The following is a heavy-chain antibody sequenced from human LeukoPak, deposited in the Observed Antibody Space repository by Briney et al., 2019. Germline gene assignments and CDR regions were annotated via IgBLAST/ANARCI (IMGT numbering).Heavy chain of an antibody. CDR3: ARVAATTLMNYFDY. CDR2: IIPIFGTA. V-gene: IGHV1-69*06. J-gene: IGHJ4*02. CDR1: GGTFSNYA. D-gene: IGHD1-1*01. Sequence: SVKVSCKASGGTFSNYAISWVRQAPGQGLEWMGGIIPIFGTANYAQKFRGRVTITADKSTRTAYMELSSLRSEDTAVYYCARVAATTLMNYFDYWGQGTLVTVSS.